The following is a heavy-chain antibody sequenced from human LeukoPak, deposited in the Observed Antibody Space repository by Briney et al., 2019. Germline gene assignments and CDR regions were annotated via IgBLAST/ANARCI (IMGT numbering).Heavy chain of an antibody. CDR2: ISVYNGNT. CDR1: GYTFTSYA. CDR3: ARVEEVRGGITSFDY. J-gene: IGHJ4*02. V-gene: IGHV1-18*01. D-gene: IGHD3-10*01. Sequence: ASVKVSCKASGYTFTSYAISWVRQAPGQGLEWMGWISVYNGNTNYAQKLQGRVTVTTDTSTSTAYLELRSLTSDDTAVYYCARVEEVRGGITSFDYWGQGTLVTVSS.